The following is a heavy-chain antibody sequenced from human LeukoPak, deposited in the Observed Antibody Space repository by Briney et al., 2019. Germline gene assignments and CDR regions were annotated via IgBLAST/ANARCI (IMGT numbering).Heavy chain of an antibody. CDR2: ISGSGAST. V-gene: IGHV3-23*01. CDR1: GFTFSTYA. Sequence: GGSLRLSCAASGFTFSTYAMSWVRQAPGKGLEWVSVISGSGASTYYADSVKGRFTTSRDNSKNTLYLQMNSLRAEDTAVYYCEKGIVPAPNGAFDIWGQGTMVTVSS. CDR3: EKGIVPAPNGAFDI. J-gene: IGHJ3*02. D-gene: IGHD2-2*01.